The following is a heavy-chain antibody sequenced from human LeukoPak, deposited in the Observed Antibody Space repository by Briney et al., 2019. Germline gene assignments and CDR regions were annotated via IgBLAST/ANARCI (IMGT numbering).Heavy chain of an antibody. CDR3: ARDHVPAATGFDP. CDR1: GGSIISGNYY. Sequence: PSETLSLTCTVSGGSIISGNYYWSWVRQPAGKGLEWIGRIYSSGSTNYNPSLKSRVTISLDTSKNRFSLKLSSVTAADTAVYYCARDHVPAATGFDPWGQGTLVTVSS. D-gene: IGHD2-2*01. J-gene: IGHJ5*02. V-gene: IGHV4-61*02. CDR2: IYSSGST.